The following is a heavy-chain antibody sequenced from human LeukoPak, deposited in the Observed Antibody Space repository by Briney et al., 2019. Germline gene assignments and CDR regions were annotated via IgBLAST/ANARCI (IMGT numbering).Heavy chain of an antibody. D-gene: IGHD2-2*01. CDR2: ISYDGSNK. J-gene: IGHJ4*02. V-gene: IGHV3-30*04. Sequence: GGSLRLSCAASGFTFSSYAMHWVRQAPGKGLEWVAVISYDGSNKYYADSVKGRFTISRDNSKNTLYLQMNSLRAEDTAVYYCARGIGVVCSATSCYSGYFDSWGQGTLVTVSS. CDR3: ARGIGVVCSATSCYSGYFDS. CDR1: GFTFSSYA.